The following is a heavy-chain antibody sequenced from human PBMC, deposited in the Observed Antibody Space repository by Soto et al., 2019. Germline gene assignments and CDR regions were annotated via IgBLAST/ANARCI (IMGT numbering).Heavy chain of an antibody. CDR2: INPNSGGT. V-gene: IGHV1-2*04. J-gene: IGHJ3*02. CDR1: GYTITGYY. CDR3: ARGARVDALDI. Sequence: VPAEVCCKASGYTITGYYMHWLRQAPRQGLERMGWINPNSGGTNYAQKFQGWVTMTRDTSISTAYMELSRLRSDDTAVYYCARGARVDALDIWRQGTMVTVSS.